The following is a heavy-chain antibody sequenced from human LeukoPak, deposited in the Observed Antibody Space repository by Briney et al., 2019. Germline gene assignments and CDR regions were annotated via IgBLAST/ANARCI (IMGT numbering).Heavy chain of an antibody. Sequence: GGSLRLSCAASGLTFSSYAMHWVRQAPGKGLEWVAVISYDGSNKYYADSVKGRFTISRDNSKNTLYLQMNSLRAEDTAVYYCARDRGNHKRGFDPWGQGTLVTVSS. CDR2: ISYDGSNK. D-gene: IGHD1-14*01. CDR3: ARDRGNHKRGFDP. CDR1: GLTFSSYA. J-gene: IGHJ5*02. V-gene: IGHV3-30-3*01.